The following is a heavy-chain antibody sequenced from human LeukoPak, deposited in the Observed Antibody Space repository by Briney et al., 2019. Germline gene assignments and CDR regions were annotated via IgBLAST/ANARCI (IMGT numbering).Heavy chain of an antibody. V-gene: IGHV3-20*04. CDR3: ARERTTIVSGTTIGAY. CDR2: INWNGGST. J-gene: IGHJ4*02. D-gene: IGHD2/OR15-2a*01. Sequence: GGSLRLSCAASGFTFDDSVMSWVRQAPGKGLEWVSGINWNGGSTGYADSVKGRFTISRDNAKNSLFLQMNGLTADDTAVYYCARERTTIVSGTTIGAYWGQGTLVTVSS. CDR1: GFTFDDSV.